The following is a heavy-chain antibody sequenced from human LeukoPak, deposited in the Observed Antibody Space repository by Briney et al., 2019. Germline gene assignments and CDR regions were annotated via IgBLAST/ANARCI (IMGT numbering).Heavy chain of an antibody. Sequence: ASVKVSCKASGYTFTGYYMHWVRQAPGQGLEWMGWINPNSGGTNYAQKFQGWVTMTRDTSISTAYMELSRLRSDDTAVYYCAALDPALGYYYYGMDVWGQGTTVTVSS. CDR2: INPNSGGT. V-gene: IGHV1-2*04. CDR3: AALDPALGYYYYGMDV. D-gene: IGHD2-15*01. J-gene: IGHJ6*02. CDR1: GYTFTGYY.